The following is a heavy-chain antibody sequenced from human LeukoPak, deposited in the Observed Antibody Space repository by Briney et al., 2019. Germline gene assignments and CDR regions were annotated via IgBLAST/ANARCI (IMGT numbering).Heavy chain of an antibody. D-gene: IGHD2-21*02. CDR2: IYYSGST. J-gene: IGHJ4*02. Sequence: SETLSLTCTVSGGSISSYYWSWIRQPPGKGLEWIGYIYYSGSTNYNPSLKSRVTISVDTSKNQFSLKLSSVTAADTAVYFCARRPSDYYFDFWGQGTLVTVSS. CDR3: ARRPSDYYFDF. CDR1: GGSISSYY. V-gene: IGHV4-59*08.